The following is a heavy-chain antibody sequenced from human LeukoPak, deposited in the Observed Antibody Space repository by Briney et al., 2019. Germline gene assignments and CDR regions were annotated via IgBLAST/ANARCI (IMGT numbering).Heavy chain of an antibody. CDR2: ISAYNGNT. CDR1: GYTFTSYD. D-gene: IGHD3-10*01. J-gene: IGHJ6*02. Sequence: ASVKVSCKASGYTFTSYDINWVRQAPGQGLEWMGWISAYNGNTNYAQKLQGRVTMTTDTSTSTAYMELRSLRSDDTAVYYCAREATMVRGNYGMDVWGQGTTVTVSS. V-gene: IGHV1-18*01. CDR3: AREATMVRGNYGMDV.